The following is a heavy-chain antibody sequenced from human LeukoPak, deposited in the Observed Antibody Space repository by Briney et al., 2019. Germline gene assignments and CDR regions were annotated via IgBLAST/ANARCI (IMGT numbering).Heavy chain of an antibody. Sequence: GASVKVSCKASGYTFTSYGISWVRQAPGQGLEWMGWISAYNGNTNYAQKLQGRVTMTTDTSTSTAYMELRSLRSDDTAVYHCARDQARTTTWYLYMNYWGQGTLVTVSS. CDR1: GYTFTSYG. CDR3: ARDQARTTTWYLYMNY. J-gene: IGHJ4*02. D-gene: IGHD3/OR15-3a*01. CDR2: ISAYNGNT. V-gene: IGHV1-18*01.